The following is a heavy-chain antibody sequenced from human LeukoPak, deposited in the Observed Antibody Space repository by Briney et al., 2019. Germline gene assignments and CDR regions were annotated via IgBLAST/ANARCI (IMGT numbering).Heavy chain of an antibody. Sequence: GGSLRLSCEASGFTFTTYSMTWVRQAPGKGLEWVSVIYSGGSTYYADSVKGRFTISRDNAKNSLYLQMNSLRAEDTAVYYCARDTTYSHDYWGQGTLVTVSS. V-gene: IGHV3-66*01. CDR1: GFTFTTYS. CDR2: IYSGGST. D-gene: IGHD1-26*01. J-gene: IGHJ4*02. CDR3: ARDTTYSHDY.